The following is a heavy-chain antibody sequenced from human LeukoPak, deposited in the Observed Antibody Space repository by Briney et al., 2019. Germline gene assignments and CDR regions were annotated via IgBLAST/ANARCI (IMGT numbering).Heavy chain of an antibody. V-gene: IGHV1-46*01. CDR3: ARGTYYYDSSGLFDY. CDR2: INPSGGST. CDR1: GYTFTGYY. J-gene: IGHJ4*02. Sequence: ASVKVSCKASGYTFTGYYMHWVRQAPGQGLEWMGWINPSGGSTSYAQKFQGRVTMTRDTSTSTVYMELSSLRSEDTAVYYCARGTYYYDSSGLFDYWGQGTLVTVSS. D-gene: IGHD3-22*01.